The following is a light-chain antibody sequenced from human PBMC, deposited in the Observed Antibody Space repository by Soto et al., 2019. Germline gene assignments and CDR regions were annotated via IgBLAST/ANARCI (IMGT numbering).Light chain of an antibody. CDR1: STDVGGYNY. CDR2: EVS. Sequence: QSVLTQPASVSGSPGQSITISCTGGSTDVGGYNYVSWYQQHPGKAPKVMIYEVSNRPSGVSNRFSGSRSGNTAPLTISGGGGEDEADYYCSSYTSSSTYVFGTGTKVTVL. CDR3: SSYTSSSTYV. V-gene: IGLV2-14*01. J-gene: IGLJ1*01.